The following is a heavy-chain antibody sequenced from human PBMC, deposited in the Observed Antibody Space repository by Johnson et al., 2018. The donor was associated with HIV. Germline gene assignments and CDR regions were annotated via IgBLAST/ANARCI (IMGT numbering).Heavy chain of an antibody. J-gene: IGHJ3*02. Sequence: QVQLVESGGGVVQPGRSLRLSCAASGFTFSSYAMHWVRQAPGKGLEWVAVISYDGSNKYYADSVKGRFTISRDNAKNSLYLQMNSLRVEDTAVYYCAREQELIGERAFDIWGQGTMVTVSS. V-gene: IGHV3-30*04. CDR2: ISYDGSNK. CDR3: AREQELIGERAFDI. D-gene: IGHD6-13*01. CDR1: GFTFSSYA.